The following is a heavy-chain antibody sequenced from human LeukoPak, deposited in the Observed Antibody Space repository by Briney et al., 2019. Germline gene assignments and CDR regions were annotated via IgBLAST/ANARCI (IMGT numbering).Heavy chain of an antibody. Sequence: SETLSLTCTVSGGSISSYYWSWIRQPPGKGLEWIGYIYHSGSTNYNPSLKSRATISVDTSKNQFSLKLSSVTAADTAVYYCARDRHGSGSAHSFDPWGQGTLVTVSS. CDR3: ARDRHGSGSAHSFDP. D-gene: IGHD3-10*01. J-gene: IGHJ5*02. CDR2: IYHSGST. V-gene: IGHV4-59*01. CDR1: GGSISSYY.